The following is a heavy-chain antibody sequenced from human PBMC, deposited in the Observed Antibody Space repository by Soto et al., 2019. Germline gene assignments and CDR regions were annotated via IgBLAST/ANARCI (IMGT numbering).Heavy chain of an antibody. J-gene: IGHJ4*02. V-gene: IGHV1-69*08. D-gene: IGHD6-6*01. CDR1: GGTFSSYT. Sequence: QVQLVQSGAEVKKPGSSVKVSCKASGGTFSSYTISWVRQAPGQGLEWMGRIIPILGIANYAQKFQGRVTITADKSTSTAYMELSSLRSEDTAVYYCARDLGQPVPRDFDYWGQGTLVTVSS. CDR3: ARDLGQPVPRDFDY. CDR2: IIPILGIA.